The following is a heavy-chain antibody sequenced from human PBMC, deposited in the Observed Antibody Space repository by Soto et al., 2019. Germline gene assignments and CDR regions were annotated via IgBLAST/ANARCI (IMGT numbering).Heavy chain of an antibody. CDR3: ARMNADSGSHYCAMDV. Sequence: QVTLKESGPVLVKPTETLTLTCTISGFSLSNGRMGVSWIRQPPGRALEWLAHFFSDAERSYSTSMQSRLTMSQDTSGTQVVLTITNMDPQDTGTYFCARMNADSGSHYCAMDVWGPGTPVTVSS. D-gene: IGHD4-17*01. CDR1: GFSLSNGRMG. V-gene: IGHV2-26*03. CDR2: FFSDAER. J-gene: IGHJ6*02.